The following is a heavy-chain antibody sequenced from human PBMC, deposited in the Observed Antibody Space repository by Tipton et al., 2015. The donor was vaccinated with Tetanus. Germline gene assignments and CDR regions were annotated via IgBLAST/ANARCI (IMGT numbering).Heavy chain of an antibody. CDR2: ISASSTPI. CDR1: GFTFSSSG. J-gene: IGHJ3*02. Sequence: SLRLSCAASGFTFSSSGMNWVRQAPGKGLEWISYISASSTPIYYADSVKGRFTISRDNAKNSLYLQVNSLRVEDTAMYYCARAISSRWGKHDAFDIWGQGTMVAVSP. V-gene: IGHV3-48*01. D-gene: IGHD3-16*01. CDR3: ARAISSRWGKHDAFDI.